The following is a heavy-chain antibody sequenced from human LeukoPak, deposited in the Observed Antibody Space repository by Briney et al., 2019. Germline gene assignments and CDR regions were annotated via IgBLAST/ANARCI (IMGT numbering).Heavy chain of an antibody. CDR1: GGSISRSTYY. CDR2: LYYSGST. CDR3: ARLDYYYDSSGYSYYFDY. D-gene: IGHD3-22*01. V-gene: IGHV4-39*01. Sequence: SETLSLTCTVSGGSISRSTYYWDWIRQPPGEGLEWIGSLYYSGSTYYNPSLKTRVTISVDTSKNQFSLKLSSVTAADTAVYYCARLDYYYDSSGYSYYFDYWGQGTLVTVSS. J-gene: IGHJ4*02.